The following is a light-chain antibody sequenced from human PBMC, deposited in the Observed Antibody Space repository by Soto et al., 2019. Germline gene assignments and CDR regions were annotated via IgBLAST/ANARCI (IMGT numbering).Light chain of an antibody. V-gene: IGLV1-44*01. Sequence: QSVLTQPPSASGTPGQRVTISCSGSGSNIGSNTVNWYQQLPGTAPKLLIYSNNQRPSGVPDRFSGSKSGTSAALSISALQSEDEAYYYCAAWDDSLNGLYVFGTGTKVT. CDR3: AAWDDSLNGLYV. CDR1: GSNIGSNT. CDR2: SNN. J-gene: IGLJ1*01.